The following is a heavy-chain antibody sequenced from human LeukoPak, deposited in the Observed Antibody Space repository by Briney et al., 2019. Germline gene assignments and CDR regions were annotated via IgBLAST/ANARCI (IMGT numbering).Heavy chain of an antibody. D-gene: IGHD5-12*01. J-gene: IGHJ4*02. V-gene: IGHV4-59*01. CDR1: GGSISSYY. CDR3: ARGATIFLFDY. Sequence: SETLSLTCTVSGGSISSYYWSGIRQPPGKGLEWIGYIYYSGSTNYNPSLKSRVTISVDTSKNQFSLKLSSVTAADTAVYYCARGATIFLFDYWGQGTLVTVSS. CDR2: IYYSGST.